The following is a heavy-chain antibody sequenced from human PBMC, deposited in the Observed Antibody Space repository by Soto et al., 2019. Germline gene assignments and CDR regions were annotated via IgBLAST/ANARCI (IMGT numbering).Heavy chain of an antibody. Sequence: ASVKVSCKASGYTFTSYYMHWVRQAPGQGLEWMGIINPSGGSTSYAQKFQGRVTMTRDTSTSTVYMELSSLRSEDTAVYYCARDYWYYDFWSGTSDYYYYYMDVWGKGTTGTVSS. CDR1: GYTFTSYY. CDR2: INPSGGST. J-gene: IGHJ6*03. CDR3: ARDYWYYDFWSGTSDYYYYYMDV. D-gene: IGHD3-3*01. V-gene: IGHV1-46*03.